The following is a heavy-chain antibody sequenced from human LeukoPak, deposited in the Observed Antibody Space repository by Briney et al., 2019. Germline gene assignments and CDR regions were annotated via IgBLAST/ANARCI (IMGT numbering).Heavy chain of an antibody. Sequence: PGGSLRLSCAASGFTFSSYEMNWVRQAPGKGLEWGSYISSSGSTIYYADSVKGRFTISRDNAKNSLYLQMTSLRAEDTGVYYCAAFIRFSNSYYYYYNMDVWGKGTTVTVSS. CDR2: ISSSGSTI. CDR3: AAFIRFSNSYYYYYNMDV. CDR1: GFTFSSYE. V-gene: IGHV3-48*03. J-gene: IGHJ6*03. D-gene: IGHD3-16*01.